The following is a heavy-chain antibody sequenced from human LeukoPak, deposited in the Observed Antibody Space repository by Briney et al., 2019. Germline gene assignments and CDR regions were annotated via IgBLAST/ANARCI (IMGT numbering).Heavy chain of an antibody. CDR1: GYTFTDYY. CDR2: VDPEDGET. D-gene: IGHD4-17*01. CDR3: ATEFYGIDY. V-gene: IGHV1-69-2*01. J-gene: IGHJ4*02. Sequence: GASVKVSCKASGYTFTDYYMHWVQQAPGKGLEWMGRVDPEDGETIYAEKFQGRVTITADTSTDTAHMELGSLRSEDTAVYYCATEFYGIDYWGQGTLVTVSS.